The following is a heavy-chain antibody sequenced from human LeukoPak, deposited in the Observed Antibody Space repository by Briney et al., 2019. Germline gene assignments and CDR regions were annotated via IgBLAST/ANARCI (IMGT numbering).Heavy chain of an antibody. J-gene: IGHJ4*02. CDR2: IFYSGT. CDR1: GGSISSYY. Sequence: PSETLSLTCTVSGGSISSYYWSWIRQPPGKGLEWIGYIFYSGTNYNPSLKSRVTISEDTSKNQFSLKLSSVTAADTAVYYCARLTYNGDYPDYWGQGTLVTVSS. CDR3: ARLTYNGDYPDY. V-gene: IGHV4-59*08. D-gene: IGHD4-17*01.